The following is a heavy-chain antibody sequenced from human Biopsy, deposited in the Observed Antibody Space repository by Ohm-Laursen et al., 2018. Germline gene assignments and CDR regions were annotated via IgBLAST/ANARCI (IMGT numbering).Heavy chain of an antibody. CDR2: IYGGGSPV. J-gene: IGHJ4*02. CDR1: GFAFYLYE. CDR3: ARAYPPPGRRLVVVAGDFDC. V-gene: IGHV3-48*03. D-gene: IGHD2-15*01. Sequence: SLRLSCSASGFAFYLYEMNWVRQAPGKGMEWISYIYGGGSPVSYADSVKGRFTISRDNAKNSLYLQMNSLRAKDTAVYYCARAYPPPGRRLVVVAGDFDCWGQGTRVTVSS.